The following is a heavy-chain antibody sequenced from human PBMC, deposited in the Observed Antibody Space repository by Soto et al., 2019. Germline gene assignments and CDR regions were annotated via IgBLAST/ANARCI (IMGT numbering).Heavy chain of an antibody. V-gene: IGHV1-69*01. Sequence: QVQLVQSGAEVKKPGSSVKVSCEASGGTFSSYGINWVRQAPGQGLEWMGGIIPMFGITNYAQKFQGRVTITADESTSTAFMELSSLRSEDTAVYYCARRAVYLSSGYYYFDYWGQGTLVIVSS. CDR2: IIPMFGIT. CDR1: GGTFSSYG. J-gene: IGHJ4*02. CDR3: ARRAVYLSSGYYYFDY. D-gene: IGHD6-19*01.